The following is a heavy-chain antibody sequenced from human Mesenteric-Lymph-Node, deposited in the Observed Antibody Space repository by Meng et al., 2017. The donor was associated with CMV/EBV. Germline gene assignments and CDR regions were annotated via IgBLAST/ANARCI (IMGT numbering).Heavy chain of an antibody. CDR2: LFHSGKS. V-gene: IGHV4-61*01. J-gene: IGHJ6*02. CDR3: ARVSEGFSNYEYYYYYGMDV. D-gene: IGHD4-11*01. Sequence: RNYYWSWIRQPPGKGLEWIGYLFHSGKSNYNPSLKSRLAISVDTSKSQISLILSSVTAADTAVYYCARVSEGFSNYEYYYYYGMDVWGQGIMVTVSS. CDR1: RNYY.